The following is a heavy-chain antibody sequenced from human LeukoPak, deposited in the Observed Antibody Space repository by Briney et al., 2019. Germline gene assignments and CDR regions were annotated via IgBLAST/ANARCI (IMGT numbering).Heavy chain of an antibody. Sequence: SETLSLTCTVSGGSISSGSHYYNWIRQHPGKGLEWIGYIYYTGITSYNPSLKSRVTMSVDTSMNQVSLKVTSLTAADTAVYYCAKGDYDFWSGPPYFDYWGQGTLVTVSS. J-gene: IGHJ4*02. CDR3: AKGDYDFWSGPPYFDY. CDR1: GGSISSGSHY. D-gene: IGHD3-3*01. CDR2: IYYTGIT. V-gene: IGHV4-31*03.